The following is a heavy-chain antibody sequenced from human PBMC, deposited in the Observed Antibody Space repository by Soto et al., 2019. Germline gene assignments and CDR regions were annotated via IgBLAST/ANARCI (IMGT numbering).Heavy chain of an antibody. CDR2: IIPIFGTA. CDR1: GGTFSSYA. J-gene: IGHJ5*02. D-gene: IGHD1-26*01. V-gene: IGHV1-69*01. Sequence: QVQLVQSGAEVKKPGSSVKVSCKASGGTFSSYAISWVRQAPGQGLEWMGGIIPIFGTANYGQKFQGRVTITADESTSTAYMELSSLRSEDTAVYYCASRPSGSYYSSNWFDPWGQGTLVTVSS. CDR3: ASRPSGSYYSSNWFDP.